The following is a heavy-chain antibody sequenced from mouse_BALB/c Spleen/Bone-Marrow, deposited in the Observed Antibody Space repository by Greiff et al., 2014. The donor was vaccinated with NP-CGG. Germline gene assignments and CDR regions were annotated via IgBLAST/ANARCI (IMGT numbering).Heavy chain of an antibody. V-gene: IGHV3-8*02. D-gene: IGHD2-1*01. CDR2: ISYSDST. Sequence: EVQLQQSGPSLVKPSQTLSLTCSVTGDSITSGYWNWIRKFPGNKLEYMGYISYSDSTYYNPSLKNRISITRDTSKNQYYLQLNSVTTEDTATYYCARGYGNYRAWFAYWGQGTLVTASA. J-gene: IGHJ3*01. CDR1: GDSITSGY. CDR3: ARGYGNYRAWFAY.